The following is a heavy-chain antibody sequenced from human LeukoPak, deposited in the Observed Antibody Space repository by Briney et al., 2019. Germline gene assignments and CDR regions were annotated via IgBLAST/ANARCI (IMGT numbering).Heavy chain of an antibody. CDR3: ARGRGLDY. J-gene: IGHJ4*02. CDR1: GFTFSSYW. V-gene: IGHV3-7*05. CDR2: IKQDGSEK. Sequence: TGGSLRLSCAASGFTFSSYWMRWVRQARGKGVEWVANIKQDGSEKYNGDSVKGRFTISRDNAKNSLYLQMNSLRAEDTAVYYCARGRGLDYWGQGTLVTVSS.